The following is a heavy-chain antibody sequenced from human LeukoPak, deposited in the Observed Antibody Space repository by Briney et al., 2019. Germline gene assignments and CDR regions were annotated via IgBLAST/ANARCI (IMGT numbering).Heavy chain of an antibody. J-gene: IGHJ4*02. V-gene: IGHV3-64D*06. D-gene: IGHD2-21*01. CDR2: INPNGGST. CDR1: GFTFSSHS. Sequence: GGPLRLSCSASGFTFSSHSMNWVRQAPGKGLEFASGINPNGGSTYHADSVKGRFTISRDNSKDTLYLQMGSLRPDDTAVYFCVRRAYGSSYIDYWGRGALVTVSS. CDR3: VRRAYGSSYIDY.